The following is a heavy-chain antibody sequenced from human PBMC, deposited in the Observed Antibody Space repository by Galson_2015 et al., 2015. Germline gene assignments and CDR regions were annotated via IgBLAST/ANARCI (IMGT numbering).Heavy chain of an antibody. CDR1: GFSFSTYD. D-gene: IGHD3-3*01. J-gene: IGHJ4*02. CDR2: IANDGSRQ. Sequence: CAASGFSFSTYDMHWVRQAPGKGLEWVGVIANDGSRQDLTNSVRGRFTISRDNARNTLYLQLSSLRPDDTGVYYCAKEAGKWSHFDFWGQG. V-gene: IGHV3-30*04. CDR3: AKEAGKWSHFDF.